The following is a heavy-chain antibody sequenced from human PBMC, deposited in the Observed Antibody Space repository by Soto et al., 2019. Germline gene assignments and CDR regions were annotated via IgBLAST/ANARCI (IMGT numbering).Heavy chain of an antibody. CDR1: GGSISSGGYY. V-gene: IGHV4-31*03. J-gene: IGHJ5*02. CDR3: ARSGKGGYDILTGIGFLDP. Sequence: SETLALTCTVSGGSISSGGYYWSWIRQHPGKGLEWIGYIYYSGSTYYNPSLKSRVTISVDTSKNQFSLKLSSVTAADTAVYYCARSGKGGYDILTGIGFLDPWGQGTLVTVSS. CDR2: IYYSGST. D-gene: IGHD3-9*01.